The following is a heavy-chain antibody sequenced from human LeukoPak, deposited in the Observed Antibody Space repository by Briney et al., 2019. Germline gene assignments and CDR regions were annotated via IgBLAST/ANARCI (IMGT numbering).Heavy chain of an antibody. J-gene: IGHJ6*02. CDR1: GFTFSNYW. CDR2: ISTDGKST. CDR3: VRDYQFIREV. Sequence: PGGSLRLSCVASGFTFSNYWMLRVRQAPGKGLMWVSLISTDGKSTRYAESVKGRFTISRDNAKNALYLQMDILRVEDTALYFCVRDYQFIREVWGQGTTVTVSS. D-gene: IGHD2-2*01. V-gene: IGHV3-74*01.